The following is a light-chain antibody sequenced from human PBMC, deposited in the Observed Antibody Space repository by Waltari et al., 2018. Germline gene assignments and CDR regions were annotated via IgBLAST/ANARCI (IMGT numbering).Light chain of an antibody. CDR1: IIDIGDHNY. J-gene: IGLJ3*02. CDR2: DVN. Sequence: QSALTQPASVSGSPGKSIILSCTRTIIDIGDHNYVSWYQQYPGKAPTLIIFDVNKRSSGVSNRFSGSKSGNTASLTISGLQAEDEADYYCNSYTFSNTWVFGGGTKLTVL. V-gene: IGLV2-14*01. CDR3: NSYTFSNTWV.